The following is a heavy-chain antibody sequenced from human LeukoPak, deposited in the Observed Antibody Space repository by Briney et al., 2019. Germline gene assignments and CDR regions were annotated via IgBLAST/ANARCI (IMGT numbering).Heavy chain of an antibody. D-gene: IGHD1-7*01. CDR3: VKGNPATANTKDYFDF. V-gene: IGHV3-64D*09. CDR1: GFPFNRYA. CDR2: ISSNGGSA. Sequence: GGSLRLSCSASGFPFNRYAMHWVRQAPGKGLEYVSSISSNGGSAYYADSVKGRFTISRDNSKNTVYLQMSSLRPEDTAVYYCVKGNPATANTKDYFDFWGRGTLVTVSS. J-gene: IGHJ4*02.